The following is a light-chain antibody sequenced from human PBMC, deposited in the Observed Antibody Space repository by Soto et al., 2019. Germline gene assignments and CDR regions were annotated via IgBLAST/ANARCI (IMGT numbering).Light chain of an antibody. J-gene: IGKJ5*01. Sequence: PSSLSASVGDRVTITCRTSQGIRSALGWYQQKPGKVPKLLIYDASNLETGVPSRFSGSGSGTYFSFTISSLRPEDFATYYCQQYSNLITFGQGTRLEIK. CDR3: QQYSNLIT. CDR2: DAS. CDR1: QGIRSA. V-gene: IGKV1-33*01.